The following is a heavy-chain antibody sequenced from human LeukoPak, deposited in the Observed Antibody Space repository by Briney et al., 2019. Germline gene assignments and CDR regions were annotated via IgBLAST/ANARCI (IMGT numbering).Heavy chain of an antibody. Sequence: GGPLRLSCAASGFTFSESWMSWVPQVPGQGLEGVAHINHEGGGIQYVDSVKGRFTISRDNAKGSVYLQMNSLRAEDTAIYHCATYINWVAGDVWGQGTTVIVSS. CDR2: INHEGGGI. J-gene: IGHJ6*02. CDR3: ATYINWVAGDV. D-gene: IGHD1-1*01. V-gene: IGHV3-7*01. CDR1: GFTFSESW.